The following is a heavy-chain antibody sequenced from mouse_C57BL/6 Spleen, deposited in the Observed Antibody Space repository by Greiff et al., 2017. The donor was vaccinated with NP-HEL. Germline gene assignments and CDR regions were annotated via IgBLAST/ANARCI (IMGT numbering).Heavy chain of an antibody. J-gene: IGHJ1*03. CDR2: IRNKANGYTS. CDR3: ARWDYYGSRGSGYFDV. V-gene: IGHV7-3*01. CDR1: GFTFTDYY. D-gene: IGHD1-1*01. Sequence: EVKVVESGGGLVQPGGSLSLSCAASGFTFTDYYMSWVRQPPGKALEWLGFIRNKANGYTSEYSASVKGRFTISRANSQSILYLQRKALRAEDSATYYCARWDYYGSRGSGYFDVWGTGTTVTVSS.